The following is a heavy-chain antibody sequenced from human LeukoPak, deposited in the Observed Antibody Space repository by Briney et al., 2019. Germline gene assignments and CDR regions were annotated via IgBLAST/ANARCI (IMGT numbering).Heavy chain of an antibody. Sequence: PGGSLRLSCAASGFTFSSYAMSWVRQAPGKGLEWVSAITGSDSRTNYADSVKGRFTISRDNSKNTLYLQMNSLRAEDTAVYYCAKSRGGWYSFDYWGQGTLVTVSS. CDR1: GFTFSSYA. V-gene: IGHV3-23*01. CDR2: ITGSDSRT. CDR3: AKSRGGWYSFDY. J-gene: IGHJ4*02. D-gene: IGHD6-19*01.